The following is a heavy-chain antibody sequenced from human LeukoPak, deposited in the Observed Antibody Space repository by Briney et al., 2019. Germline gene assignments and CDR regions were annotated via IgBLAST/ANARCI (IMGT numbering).Heavy chain of an antibody. Sequence: SETLSLTCTVSGGSISSGDYYWSWIRQPPGKGLEWIGYIYYSGSTYYNPSLKSRVTISVDTSKNQFSLKLSSVTAADTAVYYCARDRADYYYHGMDVWGQGTTVTVSS. V-gene: IGHV4-30-4*01. J-gene: IGHJ6*02. CDR3: ARDRADYYYHGMDV. D-gene: IGHD3-10*01. CDR1: GGSISSGDYY. CDR2: IYYSGST.